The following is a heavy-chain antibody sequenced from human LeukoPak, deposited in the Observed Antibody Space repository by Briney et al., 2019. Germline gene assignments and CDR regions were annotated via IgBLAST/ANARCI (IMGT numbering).Heavy chain of an antibody. CDR1: GFTFSSYW. CDR2: ISSSSSYI. J-gene: IGHJ5*02. Sequence: PGGSLRLSCAASGFTFSSYWMHWVRQAPGKGLEWVSSISSSSSYIYYADSVKGRFTISRDNAKNSLYLQMNSLRAEDTAVYYCARSYCGGDCYSNWFDPWGQGTLVTVSS. D-gene: IGHD2-21*02. V-gene: IGHV3-21*01. CDR3: ARSYCGGDCYSNWFDP.